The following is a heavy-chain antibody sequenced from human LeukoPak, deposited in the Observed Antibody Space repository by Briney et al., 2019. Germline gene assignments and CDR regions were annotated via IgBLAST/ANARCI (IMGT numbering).Heavy chain of an antibody. J-gene: IGHJ3*02. D-gene: IGHD3-22*01. CDR2: IIPIFGTA. V-gene: IGHV1-69*06. CDR3: ARERTVELGYYDSSGRPYDAFDI. CDR1: GYTFTGYY. Sequence: SVKVSCKASGYTFTGYYMHWVRQAPGQGLEWMGGIIPIFGTANYAQKFQGRVTITADKSTSTAYMELSSLRSEDTAVYYCARERTVELGYYDSSGRPYDAFDIWGQGTMVTVSS.